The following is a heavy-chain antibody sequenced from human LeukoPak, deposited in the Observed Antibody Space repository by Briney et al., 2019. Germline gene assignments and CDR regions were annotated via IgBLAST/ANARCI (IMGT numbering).Heavy chain of an antibody. Sequence: GGSLRLSCAASGFTFDEYGMSWVRQAAGKGLEWVSGINWNGANTDYADSVKGRFTISRDNAKNSLYLQMNSLRAEDTALYYCARGFDGNFDYWGQGTLVTVSP. V-gene: IGHV3-20*04. CDR3: ARGFDGNFDY. CDR1: GFTFDEYG. CDR2: INWNGANT. D-gene: IGHD3-9*01. J-gene: IGHJ4*02.